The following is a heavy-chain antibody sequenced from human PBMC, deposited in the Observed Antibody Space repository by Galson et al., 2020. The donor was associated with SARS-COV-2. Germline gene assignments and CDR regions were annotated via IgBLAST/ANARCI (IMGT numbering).Heavy chain of an antibody. V-gene: IGHV4-30-4*03. CDR1: GVSVSSEESY. Sequence: SQTLSLTCTVTGVSVSSEESYWSWIRQHPEKGLEWIGYIFYSGFTYYSPSFKSRLTMSLETSKNQFSLKLNAVTAADTAIYYCANGLGGDYWGPGTSVTVSS. D-gene: IGHD1-26*01. CDR2: IFYSGFT. J-gene: IGHJ4*02. CDR3: ANGLGGDY.